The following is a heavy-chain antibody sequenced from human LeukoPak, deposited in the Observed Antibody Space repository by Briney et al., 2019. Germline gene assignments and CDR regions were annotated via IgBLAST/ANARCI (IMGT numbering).Heavy chain of an antibody. D-gene: IGHD1-26*01. Sequence: ASVKVSCKASGYTFTGYYMHWVRQAPGQGLEWMGWINPNSGGTNYAQKFQGRVTVTSDMSIGTAYMELSGLTSDDTAVYYCARDLSSTDHWEFDHWGQGTLVTVSS. CDR2: INPNSGGT. CDR3: ARDLSSTDHWEFDH. J-gene: IGHJ4*02. CDR1: GYTFTGYY. V-gene: IGHV1-2*02.